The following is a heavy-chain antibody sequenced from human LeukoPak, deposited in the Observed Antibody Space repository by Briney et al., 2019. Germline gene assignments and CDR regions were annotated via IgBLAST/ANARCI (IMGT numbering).Heavy chain of an antibody. D-gene: IGHD3-3*01. Sequence: SGGSLRLSCAASGFTLSSYSMNWVRQAPGKGLEWVSSISSSSSYIYYADSVKGRFTISRDNAKNTLYLQMNSLRAEDTAVYYCAKDGYYDYPPGYNWFDPWGQGTLVTVSS. CDR1: GFTLSSYS. CDR3: AKDGYYDYPPGYNWFDP. V-gene: IGHV3-21*04. J-gene: IGHJ5*02. CDR2: ISSSSSYI.